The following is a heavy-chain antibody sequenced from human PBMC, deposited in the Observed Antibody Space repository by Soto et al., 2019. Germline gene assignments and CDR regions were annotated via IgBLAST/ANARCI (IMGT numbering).Heavy chain of an antibody. CDR2: IYPSGMP. Sequence: PSETLSLTCTVPGGSISNAAYSWSWIRQPPGKGLEWIGYIYPSGMPFYNPSLRSRVTISIDRSNDQFSLNLKSVTAADTALYYCGKVLVGATGHTDSDSWGPGTLVTVSS. V-gene: IGHV4-30-2*01. CDR1: GGSISNAAYS. CDR3: GKVLVGATGHTDSDS. D-gene: IGHD2-15*01. J-gene: IGHJ4*02.